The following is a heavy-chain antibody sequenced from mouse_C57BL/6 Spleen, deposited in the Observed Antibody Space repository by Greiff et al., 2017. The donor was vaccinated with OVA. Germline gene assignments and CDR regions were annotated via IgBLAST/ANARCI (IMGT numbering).Heavy chain of an antibody. D-gene: IGHD1-1*01. J-gene: IGHJ2*01. Sequence: VQLQQPGAELVKPGASVKMSCKASGYTFTSYWITWVKQRPGQGLEWIGDIYPGSGSTNYNEKFKSKATLTVDTSSSTAYMQLSSLTSEDSAVYYCAFNYYGSSGDCDYWGQGTTLTVSS. CDR3: AFNYYGSSGDCDY. V-gene: IGHV1-55*01. CDR1: GYTFTSYW. CDR2: IYPGSGST.